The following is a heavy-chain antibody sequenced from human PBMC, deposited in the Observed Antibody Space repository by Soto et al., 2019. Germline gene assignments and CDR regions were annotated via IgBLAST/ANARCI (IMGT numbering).Heavy chain of an antibody. CDR1: GASLSDNY. CDR2: INHSGNT. J-gene: IGHJ5*02. Sequence: SETLSLTCAVYGASLSDNYCNWLRQPPGKGLEWIGEINHSGNTNYNPSLRSRVTISIDTSKNQLSLNLRSVSAADTAVYYCARLYCSSSTCDSWFDPWGQGTLVTVSS. V-gene: IGHV4-34*01. CDR3: ARLYCSSSTCDSWFDP. D-gene: IGHD2-2*01.